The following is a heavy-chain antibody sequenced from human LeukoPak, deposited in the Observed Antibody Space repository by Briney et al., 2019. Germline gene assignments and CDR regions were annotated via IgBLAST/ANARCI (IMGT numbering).Heavy chain of an antibody. D-gene: IGHD6-13*01. J-gene: IGHJ4*02. Sequence: SETLSLTCTVSSGSISSYYWSWIRQPPGNRLEWMGYIYYSGSTNSNPSLKSLVTISVDSSNNQFSLKLSSVSAAATAVYYCARDTAAPGIAAAGGFGYWGQGTLVTVSS. CDR2: IYYSGST. CDR1: SGSISSYY. CDR3: ARDTAAPGIAAAGGFGY. V-gene: IGHV4-59*12.